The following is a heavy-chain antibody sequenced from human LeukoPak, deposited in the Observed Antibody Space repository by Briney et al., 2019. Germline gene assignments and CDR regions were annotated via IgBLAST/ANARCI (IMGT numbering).Heavy chain of an antibody. CDR2: IYYSGST. Sequence: SETLSLTCTVSGGSISSYYWSWIRQPPGKGLEWIGYIYYSGSTNYNPSLKSRVTISVDTSKNQFSLKVNSVTAADTAVYYCARGVNSGYFDYWGQGTLVTVSS. J-gene: IGHJ4*02. CDR3: ARGVNSGYFDY. CDR1: GGSISSYY. D-gene: IGHD1-26*01. V-gene: IGHV4-59*01.